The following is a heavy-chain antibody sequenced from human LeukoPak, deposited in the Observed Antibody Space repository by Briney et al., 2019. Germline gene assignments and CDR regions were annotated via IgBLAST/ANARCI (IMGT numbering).Heavy chain of an antibody. CDR2: IDGDGTIT. J-gene: IGHJ4*02. CDR3: SRSQFDY. V-gene: IGHV3-74*01. Sequence: PGGSLRLSCAASGFAFSSYWMLWVRQVPGKELVWVSRIDGDGTITTYADFAKGRFTISRDNTNNILYLQMNSLRAEDTAIYYCSRSQFDYWGRGVLVTVSS. CDR1: GFAFSSYW.